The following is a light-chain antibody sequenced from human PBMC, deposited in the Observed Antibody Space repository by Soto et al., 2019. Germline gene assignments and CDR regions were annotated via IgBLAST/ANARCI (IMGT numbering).Light chain of an antibody. V-gene: IGKV1-9*01. CDR1: QALSNY. CDR2: SAS. CDR3: QQLSRYPLT. Sequence: DIQMTQSPSSLSASVGDTVTITCRASQALSNYLAWYQQKPGKAPDLLTYSASTLQSGVPSRFSGSGSETEFSLTIRALQPEDFATYYCQQLSRYPLTFGGGTKVDIK. J-gene: IGKJ4*01.